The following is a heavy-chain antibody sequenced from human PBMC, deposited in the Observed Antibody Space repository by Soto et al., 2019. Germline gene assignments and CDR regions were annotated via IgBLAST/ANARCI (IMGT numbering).Heavy chain of an antibody. D-gene: IGHD1-26*01. J-gene: IGHJ4*02. CDR1: GGDLRNSG. V-gene: IGHV1-69*04. CDR3: AKEAGAGVKS. Sequence: QVHLVQSGAEMKKPGSSVKVSCKVSGGDLRNSGISWVRQAPGQGLEWMGGIFPLLAMVDYSQKFQGRVTNTADESTSAAYLDLGSLRSEVTAVYYCAKEAGAGVKSWGQGTVVIVSS. CDR2: IFPLLAMV.